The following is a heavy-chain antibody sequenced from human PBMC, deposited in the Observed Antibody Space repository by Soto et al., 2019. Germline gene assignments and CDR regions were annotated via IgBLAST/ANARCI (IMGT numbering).Heavy chain of an antibody. J-gene: IGHJ6*02. V-gene: IGHV3-30*03. CDR1: GFTFTTYG. CDR3: AGRGSSWYRETYYYYGMDV. Sequence: LRLPCAASGFTFTTYGMHLVRQAPGKGLEWVAIISYDGSQKYYADSVKGRFTISRDNSKNTLYLQMNSLRAEDTAVYYCAGRGSSWYRETYYYYGMDVWGQGTTVTV. CDR2: ISYDGSQK. D-gene: IGHD6-13*01.